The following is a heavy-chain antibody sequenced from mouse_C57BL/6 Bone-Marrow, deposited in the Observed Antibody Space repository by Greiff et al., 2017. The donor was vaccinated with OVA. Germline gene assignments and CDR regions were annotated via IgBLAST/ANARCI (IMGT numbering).Heavy chain of an antibody. J-gene: IGHJ4*01. Sequence: EVKLVESGGDLVKPGGSLKLSCAASGFTFSSYGMSWVRQTPDKRLEWVATISSGGSYTYYPDSVKGRFTISRDNAKNTLYLRMSSLKSEDTAMYYCARRYGDYGLDYWGQGTSVTVSS. CDR1: GFTFSSYG. V-gene: IGHV5-6*02. CDR2: ISSGGSYT. D-gene: IGHD2-13*01. CDR3: ARRYGDYGLDY.